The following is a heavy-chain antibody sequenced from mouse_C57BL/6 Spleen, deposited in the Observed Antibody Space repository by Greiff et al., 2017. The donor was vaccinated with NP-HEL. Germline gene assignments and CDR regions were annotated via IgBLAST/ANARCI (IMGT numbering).Heavy chain of an antibody. J-gene: IGHJ2*01. Sequence: DVKLQESGPGLVKPSQSLSLTCSVTGYSITSGYYWNWIRQFPGNKLEWMGYISYDGSNNYNPSLKNRISITRDTSKNQFFLKLNSVTTEDTATYYCARGGGNYVGYFDYWGQGTTLTVSS. V-gene: IGHV3-6*01. D-gene: IGHD2-1*01. CDR3: ARGGGNYVGYFDY. CDR1: GYSITSGYY. CDR2: ISYDGSN.